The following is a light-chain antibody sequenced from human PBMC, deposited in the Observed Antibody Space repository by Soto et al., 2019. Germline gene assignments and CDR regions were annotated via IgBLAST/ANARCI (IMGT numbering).Light chain of an antibody. Sequence: EIVLTQSPGTLSLSPGERATLSCRASQSVSSSYLAWYQQKPGQAPRLLIYGASSRATGIPDRFSGSGSGTDFTLTISRLDPEDFAVYYCQQYDTSLSWTFGQGTKVDIK. CDR3: QQYDTSLSWT. J-gene: IGKJ1*01. V-gene: IGKV3-20*01. CDR2: GAS. CDR1: QSVSSSY.